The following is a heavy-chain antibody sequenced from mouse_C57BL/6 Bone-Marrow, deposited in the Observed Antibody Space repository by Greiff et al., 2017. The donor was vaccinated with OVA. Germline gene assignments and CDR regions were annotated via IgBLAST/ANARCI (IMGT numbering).Heavy chain of an antibody. CDR3: ARDYYGSSYTY. Sequence: VQLQQSGPVLVKPGASVKMSCKASGYTFTDYYMNWVKQSHGKSLEWIGVINPYNGGTSYNQKFKGKATLTVDKSSSTAYMELNSLTSEDSAVYYCARDYYGSSYTYWGQGTTLTVSS. D-gene: IGHD1-1*01. CDR2: INPYNGGT. CDR1: GYTFTDYY. V-gene: IGHV1-19*01. J-gene: IGHJ2*01.